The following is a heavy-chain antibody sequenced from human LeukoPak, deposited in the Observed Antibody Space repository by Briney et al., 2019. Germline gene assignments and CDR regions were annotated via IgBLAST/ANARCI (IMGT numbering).Heavy chain of an antibody. Sequence: GGSLRLSCAASGFTVSSNEMSWVRQAPGKGLEWVSSIFPSSGEIHYADSVKGRFTISRDNSRSTLSLQMDSLRAEDTATYYCATYGQIEVPFEFWGQGTLVTVSP. CDR3: ATYGQIEVPFEF. CDR2: IFPSSGEI. D-gene: IGHD2/OR15-2a*01. J-gene: IGHJ4*02. V-gene: IGHV3-23*01. CDR1: GFTVSSNE.